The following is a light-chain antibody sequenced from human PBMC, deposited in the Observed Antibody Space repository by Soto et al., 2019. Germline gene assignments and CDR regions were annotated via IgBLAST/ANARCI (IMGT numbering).Light chain of an antibody. J-gene: IGKJ1*01. V-gene: IGKV3-15*01. CDR3: QRKWT. CDR1: QSISGN. CDR2: DAS. Sequence: EIVMTQSPATLSVSPGESATLSCRASQSISGNVAWYQQRPGQAPRLLIYDASTRATGIPARFTGSGSGTEFALTISGLQSEDFAVYYCQRKWTFGQGTKVEFK.